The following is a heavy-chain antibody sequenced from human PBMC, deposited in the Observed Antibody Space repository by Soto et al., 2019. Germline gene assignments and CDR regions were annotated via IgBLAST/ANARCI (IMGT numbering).Heavy chain of an antibody. Sequence: GGSLRLSCAASGFTFSSYSMNWVRQAPGKGPEWVSSISSSSSYIYYADSVKGRFTISRDNAKNSLYLQMNSLRAEDTAVYYCAGYCSSTSCPGIYAFDIWGQGTMVTVSS. V-gene: IGHV3-21*01. CDR2: ISSSSSYI. D-gene: IGHD2-2*01. CDR1: GFTFSSYS. CDR3: AGYCSSTSCPGIYAFDI. J-gene: IGHJ3*02.